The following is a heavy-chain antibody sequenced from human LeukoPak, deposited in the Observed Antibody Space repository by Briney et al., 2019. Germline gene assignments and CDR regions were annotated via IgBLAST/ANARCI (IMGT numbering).Heavy chain of an antibody. D-gene: IGHD4-17*01. V-gene: IGHV1-8*01. J-gene: IGHJ4*02. CDR3: ARGLFYGDYVSDY. CDR2: MNPNSGNT. Sequence: GASVKVSCKASGYTFTSSDINWVRQATGQGLAWMGWMNPNSGNTGYAQQFQGSVTMTRNTSISTAYMELSSLRSEDTAVYYCARGLFYGDYVSDYWGQGTLVTVSS. CDR1: GYTFTSSD.